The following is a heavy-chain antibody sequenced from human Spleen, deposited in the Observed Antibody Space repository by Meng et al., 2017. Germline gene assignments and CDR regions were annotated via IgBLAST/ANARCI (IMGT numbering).Heavy chain of an antibody. CDR2: VSSSDSDI. J-gene: IGHJ3*02. D-gene: IGHD3-22*01. CDR1: GFTFTDYY. CDR3: ARDRPTYYYDSSGYPEDAFDI. V-gene: IGHV3-11*04. Sequence: LSLTCAASGFTFTDYYMSWIRQAPGKGLEWVSYVSSSDSDIYYEDSVKGRFTISRDNSKNTLYLQMNSLRAEDTAVYYCARDRPTYYYDSSGYPEDAFDIWGQGTMVTVSS.